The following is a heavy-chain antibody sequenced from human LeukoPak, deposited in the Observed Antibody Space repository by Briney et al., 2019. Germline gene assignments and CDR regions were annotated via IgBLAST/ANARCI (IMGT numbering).Heavy chain of an antibody. CDR1: GGSISSSSYY. CDR2: IYYSGST. D-gene: IGHD3-16*01. Sequence: SETLSLTCTVSGGSISSSSYYWGWIRQPPGKGLEWIGSIYYSGSTYYNPSLKSRVTISVDTSKNQFSLKLSSVTAADTAVYYCARIGGAHNFDYWGQGTLVTVSS. V-gene: IGHV4-39*01. J-gene: IGHJ4*02. CDR3: ARIGGAHNFDY.